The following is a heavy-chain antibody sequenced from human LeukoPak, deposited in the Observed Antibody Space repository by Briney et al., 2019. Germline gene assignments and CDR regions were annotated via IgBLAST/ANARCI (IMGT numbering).Heavy chain of an antibody. CDR2: LNIDGSST. CDR1: GFTFSSYW. J-gene: IGHJ6*02. CDR3: ARGGGLDV. V-gene: IGHV3-74*01. Sequence: GGSLRLSCAASGFTFSSYWMHWVRQAPGKGLVWVSRLNIDGSSTSYADSVKGRFTISRDNAKDTLYLRMSNLRAEDTAVYFCARGGGLDVWGQGATVTVSS. D-gene: IGHD3-16*01.